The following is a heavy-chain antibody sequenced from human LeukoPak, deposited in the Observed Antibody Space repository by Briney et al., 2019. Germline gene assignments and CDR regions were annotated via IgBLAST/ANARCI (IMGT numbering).Heavy chain of an antibody. V-gene: IGHV4-59*01. CDR3: VRGSGGYYYYFDY. CDR2: IYYSGST. CDR1: GGSISSYY. D-gene: IGHD3-22*01. Sequence: SETLSLTCTVSGGSISSYYWSWIRQPPGKGLEWIGYIYYSGSTNYNPSLKSRVTISVDTSKNQFSLKLSSVTAAGTAVYYCVRGSGGYYYYFDYWGQGTLVTVSS. J-gene: IGHJ4*02.